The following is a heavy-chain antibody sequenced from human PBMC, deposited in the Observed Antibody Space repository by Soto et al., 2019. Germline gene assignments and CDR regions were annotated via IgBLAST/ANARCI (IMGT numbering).Heavy chain of an antibody. Sequence: GGSLRLSCAASGFTFGSRAMHWVRQAPGKGLEWVAIIWYDGSNKYYVDSVKGRFTISRDNSKNTLYLQMNSLRAEDTAVYHCARDRRVSGSYFDYWGQGTLVTVSS. CDR3: ARDRRVSGSYFDY. V-gene: IGHV3-33*01. D-gene: IGHD1-26*01. CDR1: GFTFGSRA. J-gene: IGHJ4*02. CDR2: IWYDGSNK.